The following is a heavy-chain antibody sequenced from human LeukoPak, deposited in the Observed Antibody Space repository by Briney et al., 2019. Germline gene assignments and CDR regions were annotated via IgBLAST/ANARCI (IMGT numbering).Heavy chain of an antibody. V-gene: IGHV3-53*01. CDR3: TKLKGWYGEGFFDY. CDR1: GFTVSSNY. Sequence: GGSLRLSCAASGFTVSSNYMSWVRQPAGKGLEWVSVLYSGGATFYADSVKGRFTISRDTSKNTLYLQMNALRADDTAVYYCTKLKGWYGEGFFDYWGQATLVSVSS. CDR2: LYSGGAT. D-gene: IGHD6-19*01. J-gene: IGHJ4*02.